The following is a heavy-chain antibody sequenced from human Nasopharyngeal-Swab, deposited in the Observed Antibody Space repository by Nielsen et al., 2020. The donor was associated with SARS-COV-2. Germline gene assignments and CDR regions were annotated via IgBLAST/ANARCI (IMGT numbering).Heavy chain of an antibody. Sequence: SETLSLTCTVSGGSISSYYRSWIRQSPGKGLEWIGYIYYSGSTNYNPSLKSRVTISVDTSKNQFSLKLSSVTAADTAVYYCARGGSYYDILTGYLAFDYWGQGTLVTVSS. CDR2: IYYSGST. CDR3: ARGGSYYDILTGYLAFDY. V-gene: IGHV4-59*13. J-gene: IGHJ4*02. D-gene: IGHD3-9*01. CDR1: GGSISSYY.